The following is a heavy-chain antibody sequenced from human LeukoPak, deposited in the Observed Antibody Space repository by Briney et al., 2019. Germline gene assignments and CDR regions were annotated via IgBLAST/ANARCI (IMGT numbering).Heavy chain of an antibody. D-gene: IGHD3-10*01. CDR2: ISGSGGST. CDR1: GFTFSSYA. CDR3: AKEKSRSYGSGSYYYY. Sequence: GGSLRLSCAASGFTFSSYAMSWARQAPGKGLEWVSAISGSGGSTYYADSVKGRFTISRDNSKNTLYLQMNSLRAEDTAVYYCAKEKSRSYGSGSYYYYWGQGTLVTVSS. J-gene: IGHJ4*02. V-gene: IGHV3-23*01.